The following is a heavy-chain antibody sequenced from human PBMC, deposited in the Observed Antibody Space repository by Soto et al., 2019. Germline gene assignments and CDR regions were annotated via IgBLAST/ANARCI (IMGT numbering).Heavy chain of an antibody. CDR3: ASARHIGP. V-gene: IGHV3-7*01. CDR2: IKQDGSES. D-gene: IGHD2-21*01. Sequence: GGSLRLSCAASGFTFSNYWMSWVRQAPGKGLEWVANIKQDGSESNYADSVKGRFTISRDNAENSLYLQMTSLRAEDTAVYYCASARHIGPWGQGTQVTVYS. J-gene: IGHJ5*02. CDR1: GFTFSNYW.